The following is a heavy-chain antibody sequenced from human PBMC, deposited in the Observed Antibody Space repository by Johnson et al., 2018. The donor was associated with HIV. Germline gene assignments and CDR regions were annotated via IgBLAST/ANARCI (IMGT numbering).Heavy chain of an antibody. CDR2: INQDGSAK. V-gene: IGHV3-7*01. CDR3: ARDRSSGWYGRVDAFDI. Sequence: VQLVESGGGVVQPGRSLRLSCAASGFTVSSNYMSWVRQAPGKGLEWVANINQDGSAKYYVDSVKGRFTISRDNAKNSLYLQINSVRAEDTAVYYCARDRSSGWYGRVDAFDIWGQGTMVTVSS. CDR1: GFTVSSNY. D-gene: IGHD6-19*01. J-gene: IGHJ3*02.